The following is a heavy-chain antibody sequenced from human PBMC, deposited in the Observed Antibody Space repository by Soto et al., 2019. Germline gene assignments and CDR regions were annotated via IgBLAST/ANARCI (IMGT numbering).Heavy chain of an antibody. Sequence: ASVKVSCKASGYTFTSYAMHWVRQAPGERLEWMGWINAGNGNTKYSQKFQGRVTITRDTSASTAYMELSSLRSEDTAVYYCARDPLIGSGSPFDYWGKGTLVTVS. V-gene: IGHV1-3*01. J-gene: IGHJ4*02. D-gene: IGHD3-10*01. CDR3: ARDPLIGSGSPFDY. CDR1: GYTFTSYA. CDR2: INAGNGNT.